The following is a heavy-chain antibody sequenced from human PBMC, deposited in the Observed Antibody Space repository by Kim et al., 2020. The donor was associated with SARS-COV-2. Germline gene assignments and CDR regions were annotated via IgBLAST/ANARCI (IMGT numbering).Heavy chain of an antibody. V-gene: IGHV3-15*01. CDR3: TTYGGGIVVVPAASINYDCGMDV. D-gene: IGHD2-2*01. Sequence: GGSLRLSCAASGFTFSNAWMSWVRQAPGKGLEWVGRIKSKTDGGTTDYAAPVKGRFTISRDDSKNTLYLQMNSLKTEDTAVYYCTTYGGGIVVVPAASINYDCGMDVWGQGTTVTVSS. CDR2: IKSKTDGGTT. J-gene: IGHJ6*02. CDR1: GFTFSNAW.